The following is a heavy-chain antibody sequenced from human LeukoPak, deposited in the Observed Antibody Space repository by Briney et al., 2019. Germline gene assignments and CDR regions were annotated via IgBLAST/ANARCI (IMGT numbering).Heavy chain of an antibody. CDR2: ISSSSYHI. CDR3: AGGSSTSSYYFDY. D-gene: IGHD2-2*01. J-gene: IGHJ4*02. V-gene: IGHV3-21*06. Sequence: GGSLRLSCVTSGLTLSRYSMNWVRQAAGKGLEWVSSISSSSYHIYYADSIKGRFTISRDNAKNSLYLQMDSLRAEDTAVYYCAGGSSTSSYYFDYWGQGTLVTVSS. CDR1: GLTLSRYS.